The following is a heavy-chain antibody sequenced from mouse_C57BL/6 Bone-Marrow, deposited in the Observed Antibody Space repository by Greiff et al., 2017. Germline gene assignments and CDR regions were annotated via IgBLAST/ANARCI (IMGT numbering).Heavy chain of an antibody. CDR3: ARGRNYDYAD. D-gene: IGHD2-4*01. Sequence: QVQLQQSGAELARPGASVKLSCKASGYTFTSYGISWVKQRTGQGLEWIGEIYPRSGNTYYNEKFKGKATLTADKSFSTAYMERRRLTYEDSTVYFCARGRNYDYADRGQGTTPTGPS. CDR2: IYPRSGNT. V-gene: IGHV1-81*01. CDR1: GYTFTSYG. J-gene: IGHJ2*01.